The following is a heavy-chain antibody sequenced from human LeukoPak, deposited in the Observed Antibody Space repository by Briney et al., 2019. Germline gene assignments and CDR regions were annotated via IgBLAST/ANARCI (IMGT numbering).Heavy chain of an antibody. CDR3: ATYYYDSSGYNNDGIFDY. CDR1: GFTFSSYA. Sequence: PGGSLRLSCAASGFTFSSYAMSWVRQAPGKGLEWVSAISGSGGCTYYADSVKGRFTISRDNSKNTLYLQMNSLRAEDTAVYYCATYYYDSSGYNNDGIFDYWGQGTLVTVSS. CDR2: ISGSGGCT. D-gene: IGHD3-22*01. V-gene: IGHV3-23*01. J-gene: IGHJ4*02.